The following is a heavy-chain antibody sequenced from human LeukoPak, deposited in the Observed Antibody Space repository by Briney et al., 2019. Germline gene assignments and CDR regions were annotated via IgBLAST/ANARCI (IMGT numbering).Heavy chain of an antibody. V-gene: IGHV1-18*01. Sequence: ASVKVSCKASGYTFTSYGISWVRQAPGQGLEWMGWISAYNGNTNYAQKLQGRVTMTTDTSTSTAYMELRSLRSDDTAVYYCARIHPIVVVTAQPVFLFDYWGQGTLVTVSS. CDR3: ARIHPIVVVTAQPVFLFDY. CDR2: ISAYNGNT. CDR1: GYTFTSYG. J-gene: IGHJ4*02. D-gene: IGHD2-21*02.